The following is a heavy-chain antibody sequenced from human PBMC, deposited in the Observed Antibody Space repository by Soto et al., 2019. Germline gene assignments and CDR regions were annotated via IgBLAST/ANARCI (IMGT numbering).Heavy chain of an antibody. Sequence: PSETLSLTCAVYGGSFSGYYWSWIRQPPGKGLEWIGEINHSGSTNYNPSLKSRVTISVDTSKNQFSLKLSSVTAADTAVYYCARGRFNYGSGSYYRYYYGMDVWGQGTTVTVSS. CDR2: INHSGST. CDR1: GGSFSGYY. J-gene: IGHJ6*02. D-gene: IGHD3-10*01. V-gene: IGHV4-34*01. CDR3: ARGRFNYGSGSYYRYYYGMDV.